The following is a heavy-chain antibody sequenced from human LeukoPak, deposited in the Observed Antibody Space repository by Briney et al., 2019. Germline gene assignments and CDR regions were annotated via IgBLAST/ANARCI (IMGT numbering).Heavy chain of an antibody. CDR1: EFTFSTYA. Sequence: GGSLRLSCVASEFTFSTYAFSWVRQAPGKGPEWVSEISASSNYKYYADAVKGRFTISRDNSKSTLFLQMNSLRAEDTAVYYCARGQRSCNSASCHLWYFDLWGRGTLVSVSS. V-gene: IGHV3-23*01. D-gene: IGHD2-2*01. CDR3: ARGQRSCNSASCHLWYFDL. CDR2: ISASSNYK. J-gene: IGHJ2*01.